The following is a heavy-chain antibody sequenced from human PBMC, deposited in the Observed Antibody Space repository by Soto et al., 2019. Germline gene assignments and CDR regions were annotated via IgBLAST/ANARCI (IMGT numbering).Heavy chain of an antibody. D-gene: IGHD6-13*01. CDR2: ISDGGST. CDR1: GGSIYTYY. CDR3: ARYRREAVAGYTLDN. Sequence: PSETLSLTCNVSGGSIYTYYWNWIRQSPGKGLEWIGYISDGGSTNYNPSLKSRVTISEDTSKSQFSLKVNSMTAADTAVYYCARYRREAVAGYTLDNWGQGILVTVS. J-gene: IGHJ4*02. V-gene: IGHV4-59*01.